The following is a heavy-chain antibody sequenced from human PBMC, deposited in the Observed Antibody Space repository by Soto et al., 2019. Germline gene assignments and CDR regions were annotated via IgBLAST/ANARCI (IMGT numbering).Heavy chain of an antibody. D-gene: IGHD6-19*01. Sequence: QVQLVQSGAEVKKPGASVKVSCKASGYTFTSYYMHWVRQAPGQGIEWMGIINPSGGSTSYAQKITGRVTMTRDTSTSTVYMERSSLRSEDTAVYYCARILIGWYGSRFDYWGQGTLVTVSS. CDR2: INPSGGST. V-gene: IGHV1-46*03. J-gene: IGHJ4*02. CDR3: ARILIGWYGSRFDY. CDR1: GYTFTSYY.